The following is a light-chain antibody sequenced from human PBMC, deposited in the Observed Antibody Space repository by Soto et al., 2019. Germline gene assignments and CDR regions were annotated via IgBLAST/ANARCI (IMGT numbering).Light chain of an antibody. CDR3: QQRSNWPWK. V-gene: IGKV3-11*01. J-gene: IGKJ1*01. CDR1: QSVSGS. CDR2: ADS. Sequence: ELVLTQSPATLSLSPGETAKLSFSASQSVSGSLGWYQQEPGQAPRLLIYADSNRATGIPARFSGSGSGTDFTLTISSLEPEDFAVYYCQQRSNWPWKFGQGTKV.